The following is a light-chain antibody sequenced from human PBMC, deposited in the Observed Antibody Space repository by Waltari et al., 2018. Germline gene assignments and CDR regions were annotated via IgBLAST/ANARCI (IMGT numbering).Light chain of an antibody. CDR1: SSDIGVYNY. J-gene: IGLJ3*02. Sequence: QSALTQPASVSGSPGQSITISCFGTSSDIGVYNYVSWYQQYPGKAPKLMISDVSKRPAGASDRCSGSKSDNTASLSISGLRAEDEADYYCNSYTRKTASVVFGGGTKLTVL. V-gene: IGLV2-14*01. CDR2: DVS. CDR3: NSYTRKTASVV.